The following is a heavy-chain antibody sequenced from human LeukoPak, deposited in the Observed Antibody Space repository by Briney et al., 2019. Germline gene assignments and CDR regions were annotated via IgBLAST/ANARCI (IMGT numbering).Heavy chain of an antibody. CDR1: GYTFTSYG. D-gene: IGHD1-14*01. V-gene: IGHV1-46*01. CDR3: ARTGGGHYCYYYMDV. J-gene: IGHJ6*03. Sequence: ASVKVSCKASGYTFTSYGISWVRQAPGQGLECMGIINPSGGSTSYAQKFQGRVTMTRDMSTSTVYMELSSLRSEDTAVYYCARTGGGHYCYYYMDVWGKGTTVTVSS. CDR2: INPSGGST.